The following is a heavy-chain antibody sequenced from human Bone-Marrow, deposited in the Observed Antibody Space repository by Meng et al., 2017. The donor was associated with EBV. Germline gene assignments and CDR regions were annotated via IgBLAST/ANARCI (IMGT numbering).Heavy chain of an antibody. Sequence: QWLRAQTVAEVKQPGSVVKVSRKASGYTFSSYPISWVRQAPGQGLEWMGGVTPVFDTVNYAQKFQGRLTVTADKSTNTVYMELSGLRSEDTAVYYCAREQGVHGYPHPYFDYWGQGTLVTVSS. J-gene: IGHJ4*02. V-gene: IGHV1-69*06. CDR2: VTPVFDTV. CDR3: AREQGVHGYPHPYFDY. CDR1: GYTFSSYP. D-gene: IGHD5-24*01.